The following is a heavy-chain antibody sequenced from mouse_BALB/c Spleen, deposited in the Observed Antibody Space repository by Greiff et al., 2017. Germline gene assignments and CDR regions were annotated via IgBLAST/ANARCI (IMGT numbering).Heavy chain of an antibody. CDR3: ARSGDPLLRLLFAY. CDR1: GYTFSSYW. D-gene: IGHD1-2*01. CDR2: ILPGSGST. V-gene: IGHV1-9*01. Sequence: QVQLQQPGAELMKPGASVKISCKATGYTFSSYWIEWVKQRPGHGLEWIGEILPGSGSTNYNEKFKGKATFTADTSSNTAYMQLSSLTSEDSAVYYCARSGDPLLRLLFAYWGQGTLVTVSA. J-gene: IGHJ3*01.